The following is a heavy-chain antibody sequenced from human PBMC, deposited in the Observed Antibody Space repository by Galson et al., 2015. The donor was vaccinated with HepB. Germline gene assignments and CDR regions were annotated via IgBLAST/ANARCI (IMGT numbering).Heavy chain of an antibody. D-gene: IGHD2-21*02. Sequence: SLRLSCAVSGFTFTTFPIHWVRQAPGKGLEWIALMSYDGNTKYYADSVKGRFSISRDTSKSTLFLQMNSLRLEDTAVYYCARTGSAILSPFDFWGQGTLVTVSS. V-gene: IGHV3-30*04. J-gene: IGHJ4*02. CDR1: GFTFTTFP. CDR2: MSYDGNTK. CDR3: ARTGSAILSPFDF.